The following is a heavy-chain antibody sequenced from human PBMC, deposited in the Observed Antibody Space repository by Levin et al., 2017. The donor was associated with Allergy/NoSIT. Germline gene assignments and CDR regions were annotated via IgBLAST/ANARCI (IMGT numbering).Heavy chain of an antibody. Sequence: SETLSLTCTVSGGSISSYYWSWIRQPAGKGLEWIGRIYTSGSTNYNPSLKSRVTMSVDTSKNQFSLKLSSVTAADTAVYYCARVSAVAGRRTGYFDYWGQGTLVTVSS. CDR1: GGSISSYY. D-gene: IGHD6-19*01. CDR3: ARVSAVAGRRTGYFDY. V-gene: IGHV4-4*07. J-gene: IGHJ4*02. CDR2: IYTSGST.